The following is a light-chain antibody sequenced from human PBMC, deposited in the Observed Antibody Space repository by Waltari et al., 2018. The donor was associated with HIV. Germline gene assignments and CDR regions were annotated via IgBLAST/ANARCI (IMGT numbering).Light chain of an antibody. Sequence: QPVLTQSSSASASLGSSCKLTCTLSSGHINYIIAWHQQQPGKAPRFLMKLDGSGSYNQGNAIPDRFSGSSSGAARSLTISSLQSDAEADYYCETCVMNTRVFGGGTKLTVL. V-gene: IGLV4-60*03. CDR1: SGHINYI. J-gene: IGLJ2*01. CDR2: LDGSGSY. CDR3: ETCVMNTRV.